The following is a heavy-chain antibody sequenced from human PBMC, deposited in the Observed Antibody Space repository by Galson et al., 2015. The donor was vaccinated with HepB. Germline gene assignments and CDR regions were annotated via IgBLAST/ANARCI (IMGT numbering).Heavy chain of an antibody. V-gene: IGHV4-59*01. D-gene: IGHD5-18*01. CDR3: AREFYSYGLGFDY. Sequence: ETLSLTCTVSRGSISSYYWSWIRQPPGKGLEWIGYIYFTGSTSYNPSLKSRVTISLDTSKNQFSLKLSSVTAADTAVYYCAREFYSYGLGFDYWGQGTLVTVSS. CDR1: RGSISSYY. J-gene: IGHJ4*02. CDR2: IYFTGST.